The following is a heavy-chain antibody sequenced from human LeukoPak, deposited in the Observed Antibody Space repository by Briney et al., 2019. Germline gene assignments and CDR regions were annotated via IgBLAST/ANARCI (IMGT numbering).Heavy chain of an antibody. D-gene: IGHD6-13*01. Sequence: GGSLRLSCSASGFTFSSYAMHWVRQAPGKGLEYVSAISSNGGSTYYADSVKGRFTISRDNSKNTLYLQMSSLRAEDTAVYYCVKSYSNSGPAFDYWGQGTLVTVSS. V-gene: IGHV3-64D*06. CDR2: ISSNGGST. J-gene: IGHJ4*02. CDR3: VKSYSNSGPAFDY. CDR1: GFTFSSYA.